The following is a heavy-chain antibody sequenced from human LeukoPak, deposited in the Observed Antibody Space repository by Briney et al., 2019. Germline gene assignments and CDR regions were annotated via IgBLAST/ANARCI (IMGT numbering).Heavy chain of an antibody. J-gene: IGHJ5*02. CDR2: MNPNNGNT. Sequence: ASVNASSQASGFRFPIYYINWVRRASGQGVEWRGWMNPNNGNTGYAQKFQGRVTMSRDTSISTAYIELRDLTSEDTAVYYCVRDGEGVAISVNYWFDHWGQGTLVTVSS. D-gene: IGHD3-10*01. CDR3: VRDGEGVAISVNYWFDH. V-gene: IGHV1-8*01. CDR1: GFRFPIYY.